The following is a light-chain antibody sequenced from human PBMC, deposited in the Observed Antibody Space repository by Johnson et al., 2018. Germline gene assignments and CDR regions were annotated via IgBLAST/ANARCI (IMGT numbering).Light chain of an antibody. CDR2: ENN. Sequence: QSVLTQPPSVSAAPVQKVTISCSGSSSNIGNNYVSWYQQLPGTAPKLLIYENNKRPSGIPDRFSGSKSGTSATLVITGLQTGDEADYYCGTWDSSLSAGNVFGTGTKVTVL. CDR3: GTWDSSLSAGNV. CDR1: SSNIGNNY. V-gene: IGLV1-51*02. J-gene: IGLJ1*01.